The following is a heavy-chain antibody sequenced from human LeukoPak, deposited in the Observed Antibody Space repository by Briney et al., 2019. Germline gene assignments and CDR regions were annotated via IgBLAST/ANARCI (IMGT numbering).Heavy chain of an antibody. CDR2: INPNSGDT. V-gene: IGHV1-2*02. Sequence: ASVKVSCKASGYTFTDSYMDWVRQAPGQGLEWMGWINPNSGDTNYTQKFQGRVTMTRDTFISTAYMELSRLTSDDTAVYYCTRDINWNYGYWGQGTLVTVSS. D-gene: IGHD1-7*01. J-gene: IGHJ4*02. CDR3: TRDINWNYGY. CDR1: GYTFTDSY.